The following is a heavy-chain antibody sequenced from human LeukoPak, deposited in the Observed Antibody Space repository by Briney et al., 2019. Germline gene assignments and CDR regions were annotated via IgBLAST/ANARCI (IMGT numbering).Heavy chain of an antibody. V-gene: IGHV4-34*01. J-gene: IGHJ4*02. CDR1: GGSFSGYY. D-gene: IGHD4-4*01. CDR3: ARVPYSNYSIFDY. Sequence: SETLSLTCAVYGGSFSGYYWSWIRQPPGKGLEWIGEINHSGSTNYNPSLKSRVTISVDTSKNQFSLKLSSVTAADTAVYYCARVPYSNYSIFDYWGQGTLVTVSS. CDR2: INHSGST.